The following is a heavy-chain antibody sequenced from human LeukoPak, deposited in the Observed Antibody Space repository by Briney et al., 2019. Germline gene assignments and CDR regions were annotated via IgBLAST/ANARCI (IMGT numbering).Heavy chain of an antibody. CDR1: GGSISSYY. D-gene: IGHD2-8*01. J-gene: IGHJ4*02. CDR3: SRENGAFSPFGY. CDR2: IYYSGIT. V-gene: IGHV4-59*01. Sequence: SETLSLTCTVSGGSISSYYWSWIRQPPGKGLEWIGYIYYSGITNYNPSLKSRVTISVDTSKNQFSLKLSSVTAADTAVYYCSRENGAFSPFGYWGQGTLVTVLS.